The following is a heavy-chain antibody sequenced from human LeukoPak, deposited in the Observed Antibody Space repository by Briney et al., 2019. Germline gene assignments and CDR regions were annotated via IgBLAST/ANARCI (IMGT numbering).Heavy chain of an antibody. D-gene: IGHD1-26*01. Sequence: GGSLGLSCAASGFTFSSFGMNWVRQAPGKGLEWVSSISGSTTYIYYADSVKGRFTISRDNPKNSLYLQMNSLRAEDTALYYCVRYRDYSYGMDVWGPGTTVTVSS. J-gene: IGHJ6*02. CDR2: ISGSTTYI. CDR1: GFTFSSFG. CDR3: VRYRDYSYGMDV. V-gene: IGHV3-21*01.